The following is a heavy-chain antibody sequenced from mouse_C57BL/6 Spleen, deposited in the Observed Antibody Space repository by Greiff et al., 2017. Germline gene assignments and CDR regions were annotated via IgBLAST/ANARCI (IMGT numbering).Heavy chain of an antibody. CDR3: ARRTDYDYYYTMDY. Sequence: DVKLQESGPELVQPGDSVKISCKASGYSFTGYFMNWVMQSHGKTLEWIGRINPYNGDTFYNQKFKGKATMTVDKSSSTAHMELRSLTSEDSAVYYCARRTDYDYYYTMDYWGQGTSVTVSS. V-gene: IGHV1-20*01. D-gene: IGHD2-4*01. CDR2: INPYNGDT. J-gene: IGHJ4*01. CDR1: GYSFTGYF.